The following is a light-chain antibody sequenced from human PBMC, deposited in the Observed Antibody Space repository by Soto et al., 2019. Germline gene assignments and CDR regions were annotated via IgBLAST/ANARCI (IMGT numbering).Light chain of an antibody. J-gene: IGKJ5*01. CDR3: QQRSNWPSIT. CDR2: DAS. CDR1: QSVSSY. V-gene: IGKV3-11*01. Sequence: ELVLTQSPATLSLSPGERATLSCRASQSVSSYLAWYQQKPGQAPRLLIYDASNRATGIPDRFSGSGSGTDFTLTISRLEPEDFAVYYCQQRSNWPSITVGQGTRLEI.